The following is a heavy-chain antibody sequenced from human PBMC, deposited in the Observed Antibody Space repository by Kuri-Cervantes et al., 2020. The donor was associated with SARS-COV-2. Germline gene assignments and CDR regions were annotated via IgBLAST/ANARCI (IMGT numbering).Heavy chain of an antibody. CDR1: GFIFSDYG. CDR2: IKSKTDGGTT. D-gene: IGHD3-3*01. Sequence: GESLKISCVGSGFIFSDYGIHWVRQAPGKGLEWVGRIKSKTDGGTTDYAAPVKGRFTISRDDSKNTLYLQMNSLKTEDTAVYYCTTDLTIFGVVIIDMAVWGKGTTVTVSS. CDR3: TTDLTIFGVVIIDMAV. V-gene: IGHV3-15*01. J-gene: IGHJ6*03.